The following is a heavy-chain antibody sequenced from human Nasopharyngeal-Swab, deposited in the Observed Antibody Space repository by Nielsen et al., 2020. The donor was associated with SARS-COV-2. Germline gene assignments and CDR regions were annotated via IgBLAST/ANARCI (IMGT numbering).Heavy chain of an antibody. CDR2: IKQDGSEK. V-gene: IGHV3-7*01. D-gene: IGHD4-23*01. CDR3: TRDIGGKAGY. Sequence: GGSLRLSCAASGFTFSSYWMNWVRQAPGKGLEWVANIKQDGSEKPYVDSVRGRFTISRDNAKNSVYLQMNSLRAEDTAVYFCTRDIGGKAGYWGQGTLVTVSS. J-gene: IGHJ4*02. CDR1: GFTFSSYW.